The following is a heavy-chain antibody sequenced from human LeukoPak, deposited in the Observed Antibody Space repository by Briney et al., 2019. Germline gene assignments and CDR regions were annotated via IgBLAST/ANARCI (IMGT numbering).Heavy chain of an antibody. Sequence: PSETLSLTCTVSGGSISSYYWSWIRQPPGKGLEWLGYIYYSGSTNYNPSLKSRVTISVDTSKNQFSLKLSSVTAADTAVYYCARGSTRYCSGGSCYVLFDYWGQGTLVTVSS. CDR3: ARGSTRYCSGGSCYVLFDY. CDR2: IYYSGST. CDR1: GGSISSYY. J-gene: IGHJ4*02. V-gene: IGHV4-59*01. D-gene: IGHD2-15*01.